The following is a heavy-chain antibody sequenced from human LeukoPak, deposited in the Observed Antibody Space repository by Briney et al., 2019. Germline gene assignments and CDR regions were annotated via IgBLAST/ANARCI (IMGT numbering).Heavy chain of an antibody. Sequence: GGSLRLSCAASGFTFSSYGMHWVRQAPGKGLEWVAVIWYDGSNKYYADSVKGRFTISRDNSKNTLYLQMNSLRAEDTAVYYCATSPRESYSSSPTPYGMDVWGKGTTVTVSS. CDR1: GFTFSSYG. J-gene: IGHJ6*04. CDR3: ATSPRESYSSSPTPYGMDV. D-gene: IGHD6-13*01. V-gene: IGHV3-33*01. CDR2: IWYDGSNK.